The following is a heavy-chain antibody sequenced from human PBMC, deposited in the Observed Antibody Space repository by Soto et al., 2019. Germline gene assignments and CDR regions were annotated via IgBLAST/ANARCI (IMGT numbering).Heavy chain of an antibody. CDR3: AKDEAKGYMDV. CDR1: GFSISTYI. Sequence: GGSLRLSCAASGFSISTYIMNWVRQAPGKGLEWVASISSSSVYIYYVDSVKGRFTISRDNAKKSLYLQMNSLSAEDTAVYYCAKDEAKGYMDVWGEGTTVTVSS. CDR2: ISSSSVYI. V-gene: IGHV3-21*01. J-gene: IGHJ6*03.